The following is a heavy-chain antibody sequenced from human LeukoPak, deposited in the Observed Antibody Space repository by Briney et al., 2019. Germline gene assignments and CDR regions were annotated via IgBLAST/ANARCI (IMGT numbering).Heavy chain of an antibody. CDR2: IYYSGST. Sequence: SETLSLTCTVSGGSISSYYWSWIRQPPGKGLEWIGYIYYSGSTNYNPSLKSRVTISVDTSKNQFSLKLSSVTAADTAVYYCARVSRYYGSGSYLYYFDYWGQGTLVTVSS. CDR3: ARVSRYYGSGSYLYYFDY. J-gene: IGHJ4*02. V-gene: IGHV4-59*01. CDR1: GGSISSYY. D-gene: IGHD3-10*01.